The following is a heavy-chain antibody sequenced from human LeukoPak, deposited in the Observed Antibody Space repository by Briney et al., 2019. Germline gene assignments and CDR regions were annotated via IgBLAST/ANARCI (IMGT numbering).Heavy chain of an antibody. V-gene: IGHV3-74*01. CDR2: INSDGSTT. D-gene: IGHD6-13*01. J-gene: IGHJ4*02. CDR3: ARVTLTAAGPPDY. CDR1: GFTFSDYW. Sequence: GGSLRLSCAASGFTFSDYWMNWVRQAPGKGLAWVSRINSDGSTTTYADSVKGRFTISRDNAKNTLYLQMNSLRAEDTAVYYCARVTLTAAGPPDYWGQGTLVTVSS.